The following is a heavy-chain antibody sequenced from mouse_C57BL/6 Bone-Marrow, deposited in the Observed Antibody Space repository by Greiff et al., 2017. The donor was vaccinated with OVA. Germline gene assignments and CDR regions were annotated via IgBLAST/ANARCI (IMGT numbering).Heavy chain of an antibody. J-gene: IGHJ2*01. Sequence: VQLQQPGAELVKPGASVKLSCKASGYTFTSYWMHWVKQRPGQGLEWIGMIHPNSGSTNYNEKFKSKATLTVDKSSSTAYMQLSSLTSEDSAVYYCARDSSGYVCFDYWGQGTTLTVSS. CDR1: GYTFTSYW. D-gene: IGHD3-2*02. V-gene: IGHV1-64*01. CDR2: IHPNSGST. CDR3: ARDSSGYVCFDY.